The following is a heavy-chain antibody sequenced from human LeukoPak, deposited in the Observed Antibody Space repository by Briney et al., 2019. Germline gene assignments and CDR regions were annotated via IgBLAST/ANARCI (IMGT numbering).Heavy chain of an antibody. V-gene: IGHV3-23*01. Sequence: QAGGSLRLSCAASGFTFSSYAMSWVRQAPGKGLEWVSAISASGGSTFYADSVKGRFTISRDNSKNTLYLQMNSLRAEDTAVYYCARDNGIGAPSIPLDYWGQGTLVTVSS. CDR1: GFTFSSYA. J-gene: IGHJ4*02. CDR3: ARDNGIGAPSIPLDY. CDR2: ISASGGST. D-gene: IGHD2-8*01.